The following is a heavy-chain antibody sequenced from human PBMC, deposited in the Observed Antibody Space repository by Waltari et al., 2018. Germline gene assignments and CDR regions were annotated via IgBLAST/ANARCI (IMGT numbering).Heavy chain of an antibody. CDR2: ISGSGGST. Sequence: EVQLVESGGGLVQPGGSLRLSCAASGFTFSSYAMSWFRQAPGKGLEWVSAISGSGGSTYYADSVKGRFTISRDNSKNTLYLQMNSLRAEDTAIYYCAKALGVRFLEWLLFDYWGQGTLVTVSS. CDR3: AKALGVRFLEWLLFDY. J-gene: IGHJ4*02. D-gene: IGHD3-3*01. CDR1: GFTFSSYA. V-gene: IGHV3-23*04.